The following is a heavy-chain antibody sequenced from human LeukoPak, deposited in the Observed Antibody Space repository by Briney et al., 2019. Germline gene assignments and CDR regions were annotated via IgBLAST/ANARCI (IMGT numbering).Heavy chain of an antibody. CDR1: GGSFSGFY. D-gene: IGHD3-10*01. V-gene: IGHV4-34*01. CDR3: ARFGFEYDVGSGIHFYYMDV. J-gene: IGHJ6*03. CDR2: INHSGNR. Sequence: SETLSLTCGVSGGSFSGFYWSWIRQSPGKGLEWIGEINHSGNRKSNPSLKNRLTMSVDTSKKHISLNLTSATAADTAVYYCARFGFEYDVGSGIHFYYMDVWGTGTTVTVSS.